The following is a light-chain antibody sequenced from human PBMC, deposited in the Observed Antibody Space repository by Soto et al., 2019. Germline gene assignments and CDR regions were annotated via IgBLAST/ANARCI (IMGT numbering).Light chain of an antibody. Sequence: QSALTQPASVSGSPGQSITISCTGTSSDVGGYNYVSWYQQHPGKAPKLMIYEVSNRPSGVSNRFSGSKSGTSASLAISGLRSEDEADYYCAGWEDSLNGVGFGGGTKLTVL. V-gene: IGLV2-14*01. CDR2: EVS. CDR3: AGWEDSLNGVG. J-gene: IGLJ2*01. CDR1: SSDVGGYNY.